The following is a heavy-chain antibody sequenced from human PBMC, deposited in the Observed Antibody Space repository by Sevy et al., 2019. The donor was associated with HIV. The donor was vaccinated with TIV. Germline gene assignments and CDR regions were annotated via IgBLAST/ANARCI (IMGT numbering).Heavy chain of an antibody. CDR1: GGSISSSSYY. CDR2: IYYSGST. D-gene: IGHD3-3*01. V-gene: IGHV4-39*01. Sequence: SETLSLTCTVSGGSISSSSYYWGWIRQPPGKGLEWIGSIYYSGSTYYNPSLKSRVTLSVDTSKNQFSLKLSSVTAADTAVYYCARIGSYDFWSGYYEGYFDYWGQGTLVTVSS. J-gene: IGHJ4*02. CDR3: ARIGSYDFWSGYYEGYFDY.